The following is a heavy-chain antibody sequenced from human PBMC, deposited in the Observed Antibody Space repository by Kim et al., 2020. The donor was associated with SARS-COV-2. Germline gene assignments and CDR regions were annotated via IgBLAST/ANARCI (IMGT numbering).Heavy chain of an antibody. CDR2: ISSSGYTI. Sequence: GGSLILSCAASGFTFSSYEMNWVRQAPGKGLEWVSYISSSGYTIYYADSVKGRFTISRDNAKNSLYLQMNSLRAEDTAVYYCARDYALVALVTVVHYGMDVWGQGTTVTVSS. CDR1: GFTFSSYE. V-gene: IGHV3-48*03. J-gene: IGHJ6*02. CDR3: ARDYALVALVTVVHYGMDV. D-gene: IGHD2-2*01.